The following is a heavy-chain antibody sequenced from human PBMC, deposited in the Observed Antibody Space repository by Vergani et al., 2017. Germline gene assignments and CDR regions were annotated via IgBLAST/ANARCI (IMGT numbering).Heavy chain of an antibody. CDR3: ARSRIYYGAGSPDY. Sequence: QLQLQESGPGLVKSSETLSLTCSVSFDSIRNLYCNWIRQPPGKGLEWIGSIHYSENTNYNPSLKTRVTISVDTSKNQFSLYLTSVTAADTAVYYCARSRIYYGAGSPDYWGQGTLVTVSS. D-gene: IGHD3-10*01. CDR1: FDSIRNLY. V-gene: IGHV4-59*11. CDR2: IHYSENT. J-gene: IGHJ4*02.